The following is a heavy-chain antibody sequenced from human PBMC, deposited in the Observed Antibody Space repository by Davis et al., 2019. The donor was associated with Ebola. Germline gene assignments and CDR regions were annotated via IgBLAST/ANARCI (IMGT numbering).Heavy chain of an antibody. CDR3: ARASGSYYFDY. CDR2: ISWNSGSI. D-gene: IGHD1-26*01. CDR1: GFTFDDYA. V-gene: IGHV3-9*01. J-gene: IGHJ4*02. Sequence: SLKISCAASGFTFDDYAMHWVRQAPGKGLEWVSGISWNSGSIGYADSVKGRFTISRDNAKNSLYLQMNSLRAEDTAVYYCARASGSYYFDYWGQGTLVTVSS.